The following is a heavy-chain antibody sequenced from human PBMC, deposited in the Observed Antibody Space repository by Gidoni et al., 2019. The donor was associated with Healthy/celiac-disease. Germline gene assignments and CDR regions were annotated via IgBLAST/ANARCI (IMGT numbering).Heavy chain of an antibody. V-gene: IGHV3-21*01. D-gene: IGHD6-6*01. J-gene: IGHJ3*02. CDR1: GSTFSSYS. CDR3: ARALIAARLGGAFDI. Sequence: EVQLVESGGGLVKTGGSVRLSCAASGSTFSSYSMNWVRQAPGKWLEWVSSISSSSSYIYYADSVKGRFTISRDNAKNSLYLQMNSLRAEDTAVYYCARALIAARLGGAFDIWGQGTMVTVSS. CDR2: ISSSSSYI.